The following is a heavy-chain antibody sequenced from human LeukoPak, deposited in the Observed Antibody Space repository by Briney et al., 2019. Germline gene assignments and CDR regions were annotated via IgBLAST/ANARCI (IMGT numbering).Heavy chain of an antibody. V-gene: IGHV1-18*01. D-gene: IGHD3-10*01. CDR3: ARVRNYYGSGSYYNRHDY. Sequence: ASVKVSCKASGYTFTSYGIRWVRPAPGQGLVWMGWISAYNGNTNYAQKLQGRVTMTTDTSTSTAYMELRSLRSDDTAVYYCARVRNYYGSGSYYNRHDYWGQGTLVTVSS. CDR2: ISAYNGNT. J-gene: IGHJ4*02. CDR1: GYTFTSYG.